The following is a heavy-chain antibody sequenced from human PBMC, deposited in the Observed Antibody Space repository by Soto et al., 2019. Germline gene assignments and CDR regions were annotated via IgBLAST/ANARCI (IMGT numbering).Heavy chain of an antibody. CDR1: GGSISSYY. V-gene: IGHV4-59*01. CDR2: IYYSGST. Sequence: SETLSLTCTVSGGSISSYYWSWIRQPPGKGLEWIGYIYYSGSTNYNPSLKSRVTISVDTSKNQFSLKLSSVTAADTAVYYCARDSDSSPYDYWGQGTLVTVSS. J-gene: IGHJ4*02. CDR3: ARDSDSSPYDY. D-gene: IGHD6-6*01.